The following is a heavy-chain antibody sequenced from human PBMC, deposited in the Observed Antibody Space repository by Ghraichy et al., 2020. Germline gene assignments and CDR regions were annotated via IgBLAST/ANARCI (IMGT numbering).Heavy chain of an antibody. CDR1: GFTFNRYE. CDR2: INTAGNTL. V-gene: IGHV3-48*03. D-gene: IGHD3-22*01. CDR3: AREDDSSGHHYGISDY. J-gene: IGHJ4*02. Sequence: GGSLRLSCTASGFTFNRYEMNWVRQAPGKGLEWISYINTAGNTLYADSVKGRFTVSRDNAKNTLYLEMNSLRGDDTALYYCAREDDSSGHHYGISDYWGQGTLVTISS.